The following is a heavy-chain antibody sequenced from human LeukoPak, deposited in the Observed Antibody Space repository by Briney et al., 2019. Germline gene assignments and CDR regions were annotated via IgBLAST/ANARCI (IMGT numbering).Heavy chain of an antibody. J-gene: IGHJ3*02. CDR1: GFTFDDYA. Sequence: GGSLRLSCAASGFTFDDYAMHWVRQAPGKGLEWVSGISWNSGTIDYADSVKGRFTISRDNAKNSLFLQMNCLRVEDMALYYCAKVFSTGYPNLDDAFDIWGQGTMVTVSS. CDR2: ISWNSGTI. V-gene: IGHV3-9*03. D-gene: IGHD3/OR15-3a*01. CDR3: AKVFSTGYPNLDDAFDI.